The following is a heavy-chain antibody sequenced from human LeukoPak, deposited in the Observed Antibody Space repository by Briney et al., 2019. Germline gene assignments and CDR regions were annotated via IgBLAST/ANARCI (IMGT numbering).Heavy chain of an antibody. V-gene: IGHV3-48*01. D-gene: IGHD3-3*01. J-gene: IGHJ4*02. CDR1: GFTFSSYS. CDR3: ARSDYDFWSGYYAFDY. Sequence: PGGSLRLSCAASGFTFSSYSMNWVRQDPGKGLEWVSYISSSSSTIYYADSVKGRFTISRDNAKNSLYLQMNSLRAEDTAVYYCARSDYDFWSGYYAFDYWGQGTLVTVSS. CDR2: ISSSSSTI.